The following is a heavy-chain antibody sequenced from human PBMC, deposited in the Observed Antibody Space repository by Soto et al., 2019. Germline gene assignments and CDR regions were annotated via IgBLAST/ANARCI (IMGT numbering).Heavy chain of an antibody. CDR3: ARDLSGWLQSKPAEY. CDR2: IIPIFGTA. CDR1: GGTFSSYA. V-gene: IGHV1-69*06. Sequence: GASVKVSCKASGGTFSSYAISWVRQAPGQGLEWMGGIIPIFGTANYAQKFQGRVTITADKSTSTAYMELSSLRSEDTAVYYCARDLSGWLQSKPAEYWGQGTLVTVSS. J-gene: IGHJ4*02. D-gene: IGHD5-12*01.